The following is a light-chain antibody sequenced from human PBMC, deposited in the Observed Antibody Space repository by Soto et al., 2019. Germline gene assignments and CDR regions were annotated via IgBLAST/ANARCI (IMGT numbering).Light chain of an antibody. Sequence: QSVLTQPRSVSGAPGQAGTISCTGTISDVGGYDHVSWYQQHPDKAPKFMIYDVNKRPSGVPDRFSGSKSGNTASLTISGLQAEDEADYYCCSYADRSYVFGTGTKVTVL. CDR1: ISDVGGYDH. CDR3: CSYADRSYV. CDR2: DVN. V-gene: IGLV2-11*01. J-gene: IGLJ1*01.